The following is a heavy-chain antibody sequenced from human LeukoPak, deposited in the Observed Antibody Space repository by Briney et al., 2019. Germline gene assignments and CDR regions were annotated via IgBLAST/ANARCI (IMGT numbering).Heavy chain of an antibody. V-gene: IGHV3-48*02. CDR1: GFTFSDYS. CDR3: AKGLVQDY. Sequence: GGSLRLSCAASGFTFSDYSMNWVRQAPGKGLEWISYISTSSSTIYYTDSVKGRFTISRDNAKNSLYLQMNSLRDEDTAVYYRAKGLVQDYWGQGTLVTVSS. CDR2: ISTSSSTI. J-gene: IGHJ4*02. D-gene: IGHD6-19*01.